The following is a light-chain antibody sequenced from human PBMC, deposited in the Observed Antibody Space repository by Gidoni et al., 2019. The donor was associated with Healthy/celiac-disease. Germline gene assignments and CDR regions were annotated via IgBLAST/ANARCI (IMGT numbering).Light chain of an antibody. CDR2: AAS. V-gene: IGKV1-39*01. Sequence: DIQMTQSPSSLSASVGDRVTITSRASQSISRYLNWYQQKPGKAPKLLIYAASSLQSGVPSRFSGSGSGTDFTLTISSLQPEDFATYYCQQSYSTLTWTFGQGTKVEIK. CDR1: QSISRY. CDR3: QQSYSTLTWT. J-gene: IGKJ1*01.